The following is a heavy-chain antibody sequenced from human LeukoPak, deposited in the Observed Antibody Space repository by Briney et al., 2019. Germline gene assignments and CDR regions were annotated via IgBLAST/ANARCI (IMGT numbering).Heavy chain of an antibody. CDR2: ISCSGGST. V-gene: IGHV3-23*01. CDR3: AKYYYDSSGYYYDPIYFDY. Sequence: SEGSLRLSCAASGFTFSSYAMSWVRQAPGKGLEWVSAISCSGGSTYYADSVKGRFTISRDNSKNTLYLQMNSLRAEDTAVYYCAKYYYDSSGYYYDPIYFDYWRQGTLVTVSS. J-gene: IGHJ4*02. D-gene: IGHD3-22*01. CDR1: GFTFSSYA.